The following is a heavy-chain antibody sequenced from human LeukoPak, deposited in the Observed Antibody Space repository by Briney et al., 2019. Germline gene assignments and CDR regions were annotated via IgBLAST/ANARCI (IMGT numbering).Heavy chain of an antibody. V-gene: IGHV4-59*01. D-gene: IGHD3-3*01. CDR1: GGSISTCY. J-gene: IGHJ6*02. CDR2: ISYIGST. CDR3: VRGGRVVKSLFGMDV. Sequence: SETLSLTCTVSGGSISTCYWCWIRQSPGKGLEWIGYISYIGSTNYNPSLKSQVTISVDRPKNQFSLKLSSVTAADTAVYYCVRGGRVVKSLFGMDVWGQGTTVTVSS.